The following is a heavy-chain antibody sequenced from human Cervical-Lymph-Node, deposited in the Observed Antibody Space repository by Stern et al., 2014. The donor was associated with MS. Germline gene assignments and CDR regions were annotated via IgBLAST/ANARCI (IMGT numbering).Heavy chain of an antibody. CDR2: VSGSSSLI. D-gene: IGHD3-10*01. V-gene: IGHV3-21*06. CDR3: ARGLYNSGTFDSAFDY. Sequence: EVQLVESGGSLVEPGGSLSLSCAASGFKFSSYGMNWVRQAPGKGLEWVATVSGSSSLIYYADSVKGRFTVSRHNAWNSLFLQLNSLRVEDTAVYYCARGLYNSGTFDSAFDYWGQGALVTVSS. J-gene: IGHJ4*02. CDR1: GFKFSSYG.